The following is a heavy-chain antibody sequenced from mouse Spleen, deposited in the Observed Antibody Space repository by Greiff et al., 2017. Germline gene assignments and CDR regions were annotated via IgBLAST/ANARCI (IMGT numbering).Heavy chain of an antibody. CDR1: GYTFTSYW. CDR3: AQERVRSLYAMDY. J-gene: IGHJ4*01. CDR2: IDPNSGGT. Sequence: VKLQQPGAELVKPGASVKLSCKASGYTFTSYWMHWVKQRPGRGLEWIGRIDPNSGGTKYNEKFKSKATLTVDKPSSTAYMQLSSLTSEDSAVYYCAQERVRSLYAMDYWGQGTSVTVSA. V-gene: IGHV1-72*01.